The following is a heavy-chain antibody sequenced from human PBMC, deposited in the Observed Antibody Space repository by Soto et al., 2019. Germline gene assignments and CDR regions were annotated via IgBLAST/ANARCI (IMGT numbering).Heavy chain of an antibody. V-gene: IGHV3-73*01. D-gene: IGHD2-2*01. Sequence: GGSLRLSCAAFGFTFSGSVMHWVRQASGKGLEWVGRIRSKANNYATAYAASVKGRFIISRDDSQNTAFLQMSSLKTEDTAVYYCSAPEYCSGTSCLGYWGQGTLVTVSS. CDR1: GFTFSGSV. CDR3: SAPEYCSGTSCLGY. CDR2: IRSKANNYAT. J-gene: IGHJ4*02.